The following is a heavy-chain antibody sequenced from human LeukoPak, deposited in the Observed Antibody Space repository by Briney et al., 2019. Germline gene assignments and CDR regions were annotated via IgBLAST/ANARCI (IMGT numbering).Heavy chain of an antibody. CDR3: AKGIAVAGTFDY. D-gene: IGHD6-19*01. V-gene: IGHV3-23*01. CDR1: GFTFSSYA. J-gene: IGHJ4*02. CDR2: ISGSGGST. Sequence: GGSLRLSCAASGFTFSSYAMSWVHQAPGKGLEWVSAISGSGGSTYYADSVKGRFAISRDNSKNTLYLQMNSLRAEDTAVYYCAKGIAVAGTFDYWGQGTLVTVSS.